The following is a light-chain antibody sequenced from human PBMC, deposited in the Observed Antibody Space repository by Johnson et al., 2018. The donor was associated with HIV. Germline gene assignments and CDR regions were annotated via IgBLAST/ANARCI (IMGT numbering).Light chain of an antibody. Sequence: QAVLTQPPSVSAAPGQTVTISCAGSSSNIGNNYVSWYQQLPGTAPKLLIYENNKRPSGIPDRFSGSKSGTSATLGITGLQTGDEADYYCGTWDSSLSACVFGTGPQFTVL. J-gene: IGLJ1*01. CDR3: GTWDSSLSACV. CDR1: SSNIGNNY. CDR2: ENN. V-gene: IGLV1-51*02.